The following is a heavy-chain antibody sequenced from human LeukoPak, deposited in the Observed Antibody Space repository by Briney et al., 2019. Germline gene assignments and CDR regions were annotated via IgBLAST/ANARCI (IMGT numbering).Heavy chain of an antibody. Sequence: GGSLRLSCAASGFTFSTYIMNWVRQTPGKGLEWVSSIGTSTSYIYYADSVKGRFTISRDNAKNSLYLQMNSLRAEDTAVYYCARVTSGSSYRPFDYWGQGTLVTVSS. J-gene: IGHJ4*02. V-gene: IGHV3-21*01. D-gene: IGHD3-10*01. CDR1: GFTFSTYI. CDR3: ARVTSGSSYRPFDY. CDR2: IGTSTSYI.